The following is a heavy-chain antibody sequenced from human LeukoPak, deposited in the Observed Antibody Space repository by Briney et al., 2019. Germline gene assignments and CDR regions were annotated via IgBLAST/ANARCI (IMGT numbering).Heavy chain of an antibody. Sequence: SETLSLTCAVYGGSFSGYYWSWIRQPPGKGLEWIGEINHSGSTNYNPSLKSRVTISVDTSKSQFSLKLSSVTAADTAVYYCARAPRSSPYYYYYYGMDVWGQGTTVTVSS. CDR1: GGSFSGYY. CDR2: INHSGST. CDR3: ARAPRSSPYYYYYYGMDV. V-gene: IGHV4-34*01. J-gene: IGHJ6*02. D-gene: IGHD6-6*01.